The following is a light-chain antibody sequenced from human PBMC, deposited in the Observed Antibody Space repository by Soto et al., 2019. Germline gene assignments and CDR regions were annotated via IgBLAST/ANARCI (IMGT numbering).Light chain of an antibody. CDR3: HHYET. CDR2: GAS. Sequence: IVLMQSTGTLSVSSGERANLSCRASQSVSSNLAWYQQKPGQAPRLLMYGASIRAAGVPDRFSGSGSGTEFTLTISRLEPEDFTVYYCHHYETFGQGTKVDIK. J-gene: IGKJ1*01. CDR1: QSVSSN. V-gene: IGKV3D-15*02.